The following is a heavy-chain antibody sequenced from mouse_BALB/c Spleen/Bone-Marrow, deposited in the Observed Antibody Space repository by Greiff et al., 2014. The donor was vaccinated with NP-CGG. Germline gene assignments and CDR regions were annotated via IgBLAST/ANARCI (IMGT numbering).Heavy chain of an antibody. CDR2: IDPASGDT. CDR1: VFKFKDTH. J-gene: IGHJ3*01. V-gene: IGHV14-3*02. D-gene: IGHD1-1*01. Sequence: EVQLQQSGAELVKPGASVKLSCTASVFKFKDTHMHWVKQRPEQGLEWIGRIDPASGDTKYDPKFQGKAAITGDTSSNTAYLQLSSLTSEDTAVYYCSRDYGGTAWFAYWGQGTLVTVSA. CDR3: SRDYGGTAWFAY.